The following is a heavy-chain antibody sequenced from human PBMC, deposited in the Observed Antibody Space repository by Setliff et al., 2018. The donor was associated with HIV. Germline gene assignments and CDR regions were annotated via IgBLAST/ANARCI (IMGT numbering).Heavy chain of an antibody. CDR1: GYTFTGYY. D-gene: IGHD2-8*01. Sequence: GASVKVSCKASGYTFTGYYIHWVRQAPGQGLEWVGRINPNSGDTNYAQKFQGRVTMTRDTSINTAFMDLGRLRSDDTAVYCCARRGVGTSDAFDLWGQGTMVTVSS. V-gene: IGHV1-2*06. CDR3: ARRGVGTSDAFDL. J-gene: IGHJ3*01. CDR2: INPNSGDT.